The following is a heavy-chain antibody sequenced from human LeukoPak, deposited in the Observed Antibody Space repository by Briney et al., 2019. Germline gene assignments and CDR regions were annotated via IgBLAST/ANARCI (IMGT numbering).Heavy chain of an antibody. CDR2: IYYGGSP. CDR3: ARRPIVGSTGFYFDP. J-gene: IGHJ5*02. V-gene: IGHV4-39*01. D-gene: IGHD1-26*01. CDR1: GGSISTTTNS. Sequence: SETLSLTCNVSGGSISTTTNSWGWAWIRQRPTKGLEWIGSIYYGGSPYYASSLKSRVTISVDTSKNQFSLKLASLTAADTAVYYCARRPIVGSTGFYFDPWGPGTLVTVSS.